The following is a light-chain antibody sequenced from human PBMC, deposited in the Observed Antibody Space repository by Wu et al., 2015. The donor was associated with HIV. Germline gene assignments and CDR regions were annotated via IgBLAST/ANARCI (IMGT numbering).Light chain of an antibody. CDR3: QQYNSYSYS. V-gene: IGKV1-5*03. CDR2: KAS. Sequence: DIQMTQSPSTLSASVGDTVSITCRASLSVSSWLAWYQYKPGKAPNLLIYKASSLHSGVPSRFSGSGSGTEFTLTISSLQPDDFATYYCQQYNSYSYSFGQGTKLEIK. CDR1: LSVSSW. J-gene: IGKJ2*03.